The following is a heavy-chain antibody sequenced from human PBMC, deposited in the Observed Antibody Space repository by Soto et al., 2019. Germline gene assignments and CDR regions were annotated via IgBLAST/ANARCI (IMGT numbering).Heavy chain of an antibody. J-gene: IGHJ6*02. CDR3: ARDVRFTFGGVIVRAYYYGMDV. CDR1: GFTFSSYA. CDR2: ISYDGSNK. D-gene: IGHD3-16*02. V-gene: IGHV3-30-3*01. Sequence: QVQLVESGGGVVQPGRSLRLSCAASGFTFSSYAMQWVRQAPGKGLEWVAVISYDGSNKYYADSVKGRFTISRDNSKNSLYLQMNSLRAEDTAVYYCARDVRFTFGGVIVRAYYYGMDVWGQGTTVTVSS.